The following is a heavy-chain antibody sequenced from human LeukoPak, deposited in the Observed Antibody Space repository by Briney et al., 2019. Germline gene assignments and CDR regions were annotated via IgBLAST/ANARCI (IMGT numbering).Heavy chain of an antibody. D-gene: IGHD3-22*01. V-gene: IGHV4-59*01. CDR2: IYYSGST. Sequence: SETLSLTCTVSGGSISSYYWSWIRQPPGKGLEWIGYIYYSGSTNYNPSLKSRVTISVDTSKNQFSLKLSSVPAADTAVYYCARVKKRYDSSGYYAWFDPWGQGTLVTVSS. J-gene: IGHJ5*02. CDR3: ARVKKRYDSSGYYAWFDP. CDR1: GGSISSYY.